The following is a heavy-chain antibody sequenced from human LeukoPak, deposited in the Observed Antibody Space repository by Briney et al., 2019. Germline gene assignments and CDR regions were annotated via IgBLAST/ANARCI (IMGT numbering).Heavy chain of an antibody. CDR3: ARRQGTTLNFDY. D-gene: IGHD1-1*01. Sequence: ASVTVSFKASGYTFSSYGFSWVRQAPGQGLEWMGWINAYNGNTNYAQDLQGRVTITTDTSTSTAYMELRSLRSDDTAVYYCARRQGTTLNFDYWGQGTLVAVSS. V-gene: IGHV1-18*01. CDR2: INAYNGNT. J-gene: IGHJ4*02. CDR1: GYTFSSYG.